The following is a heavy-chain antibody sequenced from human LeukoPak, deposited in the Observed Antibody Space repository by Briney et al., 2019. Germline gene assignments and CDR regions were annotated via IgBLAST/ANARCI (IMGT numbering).Heavy chain of an antibody. V-gene: IGHV1-69*05. CDR3: ARARTGYPYYYYMDV. CDR1: GGTFSSYA. Sequence: SVKVSCKASGGTFSSYAISWVRQAPGQGLEWMGRIIPIFGTANYAQEFQGRVTITTDESTSTAYMELSSLRSEDTAVYYCARARTGYPYYYYMDVWGKGTTVTVSS. J-gene: IGHJ6*03. D-gene: IGHD6-13*01. CDR2: IIPIFGTA.